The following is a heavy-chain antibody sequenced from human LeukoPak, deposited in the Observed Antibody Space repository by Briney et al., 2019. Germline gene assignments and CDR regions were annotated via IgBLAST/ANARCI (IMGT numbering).Heavy chain of an antibody. Sequence: GGSLRLSCAASGFTISNYEFNWVRQAPGKGLEWVSYIGVGGNNIYYAESVRGRFTTSRDNAKNSLYLQMNSLRAEDAAVYYCARDLGHSGYDLYDYWGQGTLVTVSS. D-gene: IGHD5-12*01. CDR3: ARDLGHSGYDLYDY. CDR1: GFTISNYE. V-gene: IGHV3-48*03. CDR2: IGVGGNNI. J-gene: IGHJ4*02.